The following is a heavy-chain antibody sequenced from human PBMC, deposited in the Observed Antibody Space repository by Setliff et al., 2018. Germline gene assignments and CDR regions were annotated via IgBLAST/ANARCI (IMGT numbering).Heavy chain of an antibody. D-gene: IGHD3-22*01. CDR2: INHSGNT. CDR1: GGSISSSDSNTNW. CDR3: ARVEESYYDRSGYYASDAFGL. V-gene: IGHV4-4*02. Sequence: PSETLSLTCAVSGGSISSSDSNTNWWSWVRQPPGKGLEWIGEINHSGNTNYNPSLKSRVTVSVDKPKNQFSLKPSSVTAADTAVYYCARVEESYYDRSGYYASDAFGLWGQGTMVTVSS. J-gene: IGHJ3*01.